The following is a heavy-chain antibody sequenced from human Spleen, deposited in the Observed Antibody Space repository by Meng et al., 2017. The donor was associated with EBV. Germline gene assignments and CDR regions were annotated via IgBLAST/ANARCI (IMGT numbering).Heavy chain of an antibody. V-gene: IGHV4-34*01. CDR3: ARGCLLYYYGSGRLLSWFDP. Sequence: QVKLQQWGAVPLKPWETLSLTCAVYGGSFSGYYWSWIRQPPGKGLEWIGEINHSGSTNYNPSLKSRVTISVDTSKNQFSLKLSSVTAADTAVYYCARGCLLYYYGSGRLLSWFDPWGQGTLVTVSS. CDR2: INHSGST. D-gene: IGHD3-10*01. J-gene: IGHJ5*02. CDR1: GGSFSGYY.